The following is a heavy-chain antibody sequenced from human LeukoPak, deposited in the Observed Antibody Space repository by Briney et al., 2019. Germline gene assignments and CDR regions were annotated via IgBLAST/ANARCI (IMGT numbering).Heavy chain of an antibody. CDR1: GISFSSYG. CDR2: IRSDGSNK. J-gene: IGHJ4*02. CDR3: WRILESARGELGY. Sequence: GSLRLSCAGSGISFSSYGMHWVRPAPGKGLEWVALIRSDGSNKYYADSVKGRFTISKDSSNNPLYQQMNRLKAEDTGCYFLWRILESARGELGYWGQGTLVTVSS. D-gene: IGHD1-26*01. V-gene: IGHV3-30*02.